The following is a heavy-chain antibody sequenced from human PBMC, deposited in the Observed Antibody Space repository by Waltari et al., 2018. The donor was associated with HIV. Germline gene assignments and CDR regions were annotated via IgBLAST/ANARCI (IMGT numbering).Heavy chain of an antibody. CDR3: ARLKYYYDGSDYVSLVEDYYHQYGMDV. D-gene: IGHD3-22*01. CDR1: GGPIRTCY. J-gene: IGHJ6*02. V-gene: IGHV4-59*01. Sequence: QVQLQQSAPGLVKPSETLYLTCTVFGGPIRTCYCRWSCTPTGTGLEWIWYISHSGSTKYNPSLKSRVTISVDTSKNQFSLKVRSVTAADTAVYYCARLKYYYDGSDYVSLVEDYYHQYGMDVWGQGTTVTVSS. CDR2: ISHSGST.